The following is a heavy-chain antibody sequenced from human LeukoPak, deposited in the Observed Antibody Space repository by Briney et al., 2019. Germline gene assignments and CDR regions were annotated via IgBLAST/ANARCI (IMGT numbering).Heavy chain of an antibody. V-gene: IGHV1-69*13. CDR2: IIPIFGTA. J-gene: IGHJ6*02. CDR1: GGTFSGYA. D-gene: IGHD2-2*01. Sequence: VASVKVSCKASGGTFSGYAISWVRQAPGQGLEWMGGIIPIFGTANYAQKFQGRVTITADESTSTAYMELSSLRSEDTAVYYCAREDGVVVVPAAMPPSAYGMDVWGQGTTVTVSS. CDR3: AREDGVVVVPAAMPPSAYGMDV.